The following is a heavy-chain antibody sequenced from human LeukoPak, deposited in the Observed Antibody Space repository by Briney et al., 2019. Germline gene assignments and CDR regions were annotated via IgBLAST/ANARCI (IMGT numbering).Heavy chain of an antibody. V-gene: IGHV3-23*01. J-gene: IGHJ4*02. CDR3: AKDLHYYDSSGYRSKNYFDY. CDR1: GFTFNSYA. Sequence: GGSLRLSCAASGFTFNSYAMSWVRQAPGKGLEWVSVISGSGVSTYYADSVKGRFTISRDNSKNTLYLQMNSLRAEDTAVYYCAKDLHYYDSSGYRSKNYFDYWGQGTLVTVSS. CDR2: ISGSGVST. D-gene: IGHD3-22*01.